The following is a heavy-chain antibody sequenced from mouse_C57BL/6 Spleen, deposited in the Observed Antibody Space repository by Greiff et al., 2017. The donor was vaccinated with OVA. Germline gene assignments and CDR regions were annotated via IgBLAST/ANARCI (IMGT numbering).Heavy chain of an antibody. D-gene: IGHD3-1*01. Sequence: QVQLQQPGAELVKPGASVKMSCKASGYTFTSYWITWVKQRPGQGLEWIGDIYPGSGSTNYNEKFKSKATLTVDTPSSTAYMQLRSLTSEDSAVYYCARSGLYAMDYWGQGTSVTVSS. V-gene: IGHV1-55*01. CDR1: GYTFTSYW. J-gene: IGHJ4*01. CDR2: IYPGSGST. CDR3: ARSGLYAMDY.